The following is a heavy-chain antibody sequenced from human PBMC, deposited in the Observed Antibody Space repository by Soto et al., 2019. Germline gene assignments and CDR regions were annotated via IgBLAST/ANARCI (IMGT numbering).Heavy chain of an antibody. V-gene: IGHV1-8*01. CDR2: MNPNSGNT. D-gene: IGHD3-9*01. CDR1: GYTFTSYD. Sequence: QVQLVQSGAEVKKPGSSVKVSCKASGYTFTSYDINWVRQATGQGLEWMGWMNPNSGNTGYAQKFQGRVTMTRNTSISTAYMELSSLRSEDTAVYYCARGRVLRYFDWSRSRYYYGMDVWGQGTTVTVSS. CDR3: ARGRVLRYFDWSRSRYYYGMDV. J-gene: IGHJ6*02.